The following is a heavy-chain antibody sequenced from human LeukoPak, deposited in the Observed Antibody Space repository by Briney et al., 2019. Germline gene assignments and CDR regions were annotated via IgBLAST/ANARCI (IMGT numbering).Heavy chain of an antibody. V-gene: IGHV3-30*02. J-gene: IGHJ4*02. D-gene: IGHD5-18*01. CDR1: GFTFSSYG. Sequence: GGSLRLSCAASGFTFSSYGMHWVRQAPGKGLEWVAFIRYDGSNKYYADSVKGRFTISRDNSKNTLYLQMNSLRAEDTAVYHCAKRMGEGNVDTAMVPDYWGQGTLVTVSS. CDR3: AKRMGEGNVDTAMVPDY. CDR2: IRYDGSNK.